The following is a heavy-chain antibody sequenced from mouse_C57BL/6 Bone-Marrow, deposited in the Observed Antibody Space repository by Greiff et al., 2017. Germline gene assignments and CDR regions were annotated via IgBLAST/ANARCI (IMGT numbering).Heavy chain of an antibody. CDR1: GYSITSGYY. CDR2: ISYDGSN. J-gene: IGHJ3*01. Sequence: EVQLQESGPGLVKPSQSLSLTCSVTGYSITSGYYWYWIRQFTGNKLEWMGNISYDGSNNYNPSLKNRISITRDTSKNQFFLKLNSVTTEDTATYYCAREGGDYPGFAYWGQGTLVAVSA. V-gene: IGHV3-6*01. CDR3: AREGGDYPGFAY. D-gene: IGHD2-4*01.